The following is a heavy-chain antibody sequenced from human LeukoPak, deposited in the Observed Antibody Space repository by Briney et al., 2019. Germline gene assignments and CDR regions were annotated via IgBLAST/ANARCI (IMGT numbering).Heavy chain of an antibody. CDR2: ISRTTGSI. D-gene: IGHD2-2*01. CDR1: GFTASSYT. CDR3: AEGGVPAASIDY. V-gene: IGHV3-23*01. J-gene: IGHJ4*02. Sequence: GGSLRLSCEAAGFTASSYTMNWVRQAPGKGLEWVSLISRTTGSIYYADSVRGRFTISRDNSKNTLYLQMNSLRAEDTAVYYCAEGGVPAASIDYWGQGTLVTVSS.